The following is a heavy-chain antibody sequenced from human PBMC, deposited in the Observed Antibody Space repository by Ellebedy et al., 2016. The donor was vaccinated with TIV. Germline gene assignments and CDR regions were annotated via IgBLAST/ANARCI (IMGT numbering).Heavy chain of an antibody. CDR1: GYTFTSYY. J-gene: IGHJ5*02. Sequence: AASVKVSCKASGYTFTSYYMHWVRQAPGQGLEWMGIINPSGGSTSYAQKFQGRVTMTRDTSTSTVYMELSSLRSEDTAVYYCAGGYCSSTSCYGAWFDPWGQGTLVTVSS. CDR2: INPSGGST. D-gene: IGHD2-2*01. V-gene: IGHV1-46*01. CDR3: AGGYCSSTSCYGAWFDP.